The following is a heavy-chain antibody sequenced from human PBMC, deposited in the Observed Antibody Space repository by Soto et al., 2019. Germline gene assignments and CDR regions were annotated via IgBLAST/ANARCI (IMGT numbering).Heavy chain of an antibody. J-gene: IGHJ4*02. CDR2: FYYSGST. CDR1: GASINDYY. Sequence: TCTVSGASINDYYWSWIRQPPGKGLEWIGYFYYSGSTNYNPSLKSRVIMSVDTSKNQFYLKLSSVTAADTAVYYCARVPYYWGQGTLVTVSS. V-gene: IGHV4-59*08. CDR3: ARVPYY.